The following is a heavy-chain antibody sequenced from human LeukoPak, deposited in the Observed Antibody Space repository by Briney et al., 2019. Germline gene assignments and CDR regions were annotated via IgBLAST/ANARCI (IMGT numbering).Heavy chain of an antibody. CDR2: IKQDGSEK. J-gene: IGHJ4*02. CDR3: ARRYFDY. Sequence: GGSLRLSCTASGFTFSSYWMQWVRQAPGEGLEWVANIKQDGSEKYYADPVKGRFIISRDNAKNALYLQMSSLRAEDTAIYYCARRYFDYWGQGTLVTVSS. CDR1: GFTFSSYW. V-gene: IGHV3-7*03.